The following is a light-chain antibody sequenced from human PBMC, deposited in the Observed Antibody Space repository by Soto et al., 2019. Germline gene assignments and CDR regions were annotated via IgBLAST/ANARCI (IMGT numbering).Light chain of an antibody. J-gene: IGKJ3*01. CDR1: QAISIY. V-gene: IGKV1-27*01. CDR3: QKYNSAPLA. Sequence: DIQLTQSPPSLSASVGDRVTITFRASQAISIYVAWYPQKPGKIPKLLIFSASTVQTGVPTRCSGSGSGTDFTLTISNLPPEDVSTYHCQKYNSAPLAFGPGTRVDL. CDR2: SAS.